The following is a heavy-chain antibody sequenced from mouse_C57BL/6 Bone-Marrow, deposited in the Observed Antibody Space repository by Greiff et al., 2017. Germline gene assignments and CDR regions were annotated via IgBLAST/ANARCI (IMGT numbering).Heavy chain of an antibody. V-gene: IGHV5-17*01. CDR2: ISSGSSTI. CDR1: GFTFSDYG. J-gene: IGHJ1*03. Sequence: EVKVVESGGGLVKPGGSLKLSCAASGFTFSDYGMHWVRQAPEKGLEWVAYISSGSSTIYYADTVKGRFTISRDNAKNNLFLQMTSLRSEDTAMYYCARDYYGSRYGYFDVWGTGTTVTVSS. CDR3: ARDYYGSRYGYFDV. D-gene: IGHD1-1*01.